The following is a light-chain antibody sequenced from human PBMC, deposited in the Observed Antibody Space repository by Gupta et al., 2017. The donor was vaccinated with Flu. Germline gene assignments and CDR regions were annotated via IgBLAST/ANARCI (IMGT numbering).Light chain of an antibody. V-gene: IGKV3-20*01. CDR1: QSVTSTY. CDR2: GAS. J-gene: IGKJ2*01. Sequence: RATLSCRARQSVTSTYLAWYQQKPGQTPRLLIYGASSRATGIPDRFSGSGSGTDFTLTISRLEPEDFAVYYCQHYGTSPRTFGQGTKLEIK. CDR3: QHYGTSPRT.